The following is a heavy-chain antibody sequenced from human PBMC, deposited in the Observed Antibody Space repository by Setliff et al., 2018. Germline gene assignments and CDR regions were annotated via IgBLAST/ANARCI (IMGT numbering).Heavy chain of an antibody. V-gene: IGHV1-18*01. CDR2: ISPYNGDT. Sequence: ASVKVSCKASGYIFNTFGISWLRRAPGQGLEWIGWISPYNGDTKYAQNLQGRVTLTIDTSTSTAYMELSSLRSDDTAVYYCAREGVDSRSSTDYRYYMDVWGKGTTVTVSS. J-gene: IGHJ6*03. CDR3: AREGVDSRSSTDYRYYMDV. CDR1: GYIFNTFG. D-gene: IGHD3-22*01.